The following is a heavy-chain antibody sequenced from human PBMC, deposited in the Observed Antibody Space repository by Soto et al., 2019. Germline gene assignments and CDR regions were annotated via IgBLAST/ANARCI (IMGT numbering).Heavy chain of an antibody. D-gene: IGHD5-12*01. CDR2: INHSGST. CDR1: GGSYSGYY. Sequence: PSETLSLTCAVYGGSYSGYYWSWIRQPPGKGLEWIGEINHSGSTNYNPSLKSRVTISVDTSKNQFSLKLSSVTAADTAVYYCERVKDGYTFDYWGQGTLVPVSS. CDR3: ERVKDGYTFDY. J-gene: IGHJ4*02. V-gene: IGHV4-34*01.